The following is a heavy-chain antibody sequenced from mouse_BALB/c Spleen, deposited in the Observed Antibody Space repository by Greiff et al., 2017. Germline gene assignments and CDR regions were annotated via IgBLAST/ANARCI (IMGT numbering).Heavy chain of an antibody. CDR2: ISDGGSYT. CDR1: GFTFSDYY. J-gene: IGHJ4*01. D-gene: IGHD4-1*01. CDR3: ARDRGLGMDY. V-gene: IGHV5-4*02. Sequence: EVKLMESGGGLVKPGGSLKLSCAASGFTFSDYYMYWVRQTPEKRLEWVATISDGGSYTYYPDSVKGRFTISRDNAKNNLYLQMSSLKSEDTAMYYCARDRGLGMDYWGQGTSVTVSS.